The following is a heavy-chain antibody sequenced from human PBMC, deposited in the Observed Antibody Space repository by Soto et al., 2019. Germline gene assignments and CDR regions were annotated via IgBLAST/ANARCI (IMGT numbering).Heavy chain of an antibody. D-gene: IGHD5-18*01. Sequence: QVQLQQWGAGLLKTSETLSLTCAVYGVSFSDYHWSWVRQPPGKGLEWIGEINHSGSTNYNASFKSRVTISVDTSKNQFSLKLSSVTAADTAVYYCAGLFGYTYGRVDPWGQGTLVSVSS. CDR1: GVSFSDYH. CDR2: INHSGST. V-gene: IGHV4-34*02. CDR3: AGLFGYTYGRVDP. J-gene: IGHJ5*02.